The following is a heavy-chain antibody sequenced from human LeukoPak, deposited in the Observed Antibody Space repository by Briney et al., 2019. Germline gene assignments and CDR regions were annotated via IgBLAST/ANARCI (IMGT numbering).Heavy chain of an antibody. CDR1: GYTFTNNA. CDR3: GRDPKLGIRGYTYGYIDH. J-gene: IGHJ4*02. D-gene: IGHD5-18*01. Sequence: ASVKVSCKTSGYTFTNNAINWVRQAPGQGLEWMGWINTNTGNPSYAQGFFTGRYVFSLDTSASTAYLQINGLKADDTAVYYCGRDPKLGIRGYTYGYIDHWGQGTLVTVSS. CDR2: INTNTGNP. V-gene: IGHV7-4-1*02.